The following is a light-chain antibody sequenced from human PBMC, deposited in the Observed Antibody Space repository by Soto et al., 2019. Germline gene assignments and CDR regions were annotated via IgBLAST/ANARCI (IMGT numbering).Light chain of an antibody. CDR1: SSDIGGYDF. Sequence: QSALTQPASVSGSPGQSLTISCTGTSSDIGGYDFVSWYRQQPGKAPKLLIYEVSHRPSGVSSRFSASKSGNTASLTISGLQAEDEGDYDCSSYTISSTTVFGTGTKLTVL. CDR3: SSYTISSTTV. CDR2: EVS. J-gene: IGLJ1*01. V-gene: IGLV2-14*01.